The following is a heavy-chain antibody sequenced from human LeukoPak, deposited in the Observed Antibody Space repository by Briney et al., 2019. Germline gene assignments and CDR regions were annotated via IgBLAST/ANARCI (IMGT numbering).Heavy chain of an antibody. D-gene: IGHD2-15*01. V-gene: IGHV4-4*02. CDR2: IYHSGST. CDR1: GGSISSSNW. CDR3: ARACSGGSCYSGAFDI. J-gene: IGHJ4*02. Sequence: PSETLSLTCAVSGGSISSSNWWSWVRQPPGKGLEWIGEIYHSGSTNYNPSLKSRVTISVDKSKNQFSLKLSSVTAADTAVYYCARACSGGSCYSGAFDIWGQGTLVTVSS.